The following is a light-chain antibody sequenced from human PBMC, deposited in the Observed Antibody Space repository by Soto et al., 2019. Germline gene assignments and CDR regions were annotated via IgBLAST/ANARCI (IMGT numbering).Light chain of an antibody. CDR1: GSNIGTNT. J-gene: IGLJ3*02. V-gene: IGLV1-44*01. CDR2: RTD. CDR3: TAWDGSLDGRV. Sequence: QSVLTQPPSASGTPGQRVTISCSGSGSNIGTNTVNWYQQLPGTAPKLLIYRTDQRPAGIPDRFSGSKSGTSASLDSSGLQSDDEADYYCTAWDGSLDGRVFGGGTKLTVL.